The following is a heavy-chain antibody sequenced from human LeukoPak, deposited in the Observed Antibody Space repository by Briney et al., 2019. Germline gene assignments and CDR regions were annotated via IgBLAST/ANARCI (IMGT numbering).Heavy chain of an antibody. J-gene: IGHJ6*02. Sequence: GGSLRLSCAASGFTFSSYSMIWVRQPPGKGLEWVSSISSSSSYIYYPDSVKGRFTSSRDNAKNSLYLQMNSLRAEDTAVYYCARDGIVVVAAAIRGGRSEYYGMDVWGQGTTVTVSS. CDR3: ARDGIVVVAAAIRGGRSEYYGMDV. V-gene: IGHV3-21*01. CDR1: GFTFSSYS. D-gene: IGHD2-2*02. CDR2: ISSSSSYI.